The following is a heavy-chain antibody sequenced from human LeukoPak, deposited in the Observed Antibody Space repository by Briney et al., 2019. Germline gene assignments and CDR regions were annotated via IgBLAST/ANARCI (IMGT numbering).Heavy chain of an antibody. J-gene: IGHJ3*02. CDR3: ARRSASGWYSFAFDI. V-gene: IGHV4-34*01. CDR2: INHSGST. CDR1: GGSFSGYY. D-gene: IGHD6-19*01. Sequence: SETLSLTCAVYGGSFSGYYWSWIRQPPGKGLEWIGEINHSGSTNYNPSLKSRVTISVDTSKNQFSLKLSSVTAADTAVYYCARRSASGWYSFAFDIWGQGTMVTVSS.